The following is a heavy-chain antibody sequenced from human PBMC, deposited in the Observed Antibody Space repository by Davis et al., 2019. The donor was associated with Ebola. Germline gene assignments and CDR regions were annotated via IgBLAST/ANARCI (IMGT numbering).Heavy chain of an antibody. J-gene: IGHJ3*02. CDR1: GYTLTELS. CDR2: FDPEDGET. CDR3: ARDQPFNSGWTRDAFDI. V-gene: IGHV1-24*01. Sequence: ASVKVSCKVSGYTLTELSMHWVRQAPGKGLEWMGGFDPEDGETIYAQKFQGRVTMTEDTSTDTAYMELSSLRSEDTAVYYCARDQPFNSGWTRDAFDIWGQGTMVTVSS. D-gene: IGHD6-19*01.